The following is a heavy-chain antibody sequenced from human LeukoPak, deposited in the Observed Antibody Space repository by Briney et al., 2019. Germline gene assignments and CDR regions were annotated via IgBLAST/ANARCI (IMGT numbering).Heavy chain of an antibody. Sequence: SETLSLTCTVSGGSISNYYWSWIRQPPGKGLEWIAYIYYSGSTNYNPSLKSRVTISVDTSKNQFSLKLSSVTAADTAVYYCARIVVVPAAGYYYMDVWGKGTTVTVSS. CDR3: ARIVVVPAAGYYYMDV. J-gene: IGHJ6*03. CDR1: GGSISNYY. D-gene: IGHD2-2*01. V-gene: IGHV4-59*01. CDR2: IYYSGST.